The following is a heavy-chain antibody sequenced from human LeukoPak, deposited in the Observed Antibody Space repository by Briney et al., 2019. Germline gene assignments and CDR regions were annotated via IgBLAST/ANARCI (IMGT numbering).Heavy chain of an antibody. D-gene: IGHD2-15*01. CDR2: IYHSGST. V-gene: IGHV4-39*07. CDR1: GGSISSSSYY. Sequence: PSETLSLTCTVSGGSISSSSYYWGWIRQPPGKGLEWIGSIYHSGSTYYNPSLKSRVTVSVDGSKNQFSLELSSVTAADTAVYYCARNTPGYYCMDVWGTGTTVTVSS. J-gene: IGHJ6*03. CDR3: ARNTPGYYCMDV.